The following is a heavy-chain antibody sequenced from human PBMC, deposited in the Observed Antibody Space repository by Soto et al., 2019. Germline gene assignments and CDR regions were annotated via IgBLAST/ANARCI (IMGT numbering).Heavy chain of an antibody. J-gene: IGHJ4*02. V-gene: IGHV4-31*03. CDR1: GGSISSGGYY. CDR2: IYYSGST. CDR3: ARSYHDSSGYYFPFDY. D-gene: IGHD3-22*01. Sequence: QVQLQESGPGLVKPSQTLSLTCTVSGGSISSGGYYWSWIRQHPGKGLEWIGYIYYSGSTYYNPSLKSRVTISVDTSKNQCSLKLSSVTAADTAVYYCARSYHDSSGYYFPFDYWGQGTLVPVSS.